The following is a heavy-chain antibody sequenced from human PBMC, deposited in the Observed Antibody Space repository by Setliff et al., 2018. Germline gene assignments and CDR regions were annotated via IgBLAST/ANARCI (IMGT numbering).Heavy chain of an antibody. CDR3: ARLGELGNYYYGMDV. CDR2: IDWDDDK. D-gene: IGHD1-7*01. CDR1: GFSLSTSGMC. V-gene: IGHV2-70*11. J-gene: IGHJ6*02. Sequence: SGPTLVNPTQTLTLTCTFSGFSLSTSGMCVSWIRQPPGKALEWLARIDWDDDKYYSTSLKSRLTISKDTSKSQVVLTMTNMDPVDTATYYCARLGELGNYYYGMDVWGQGTTVTVSS.